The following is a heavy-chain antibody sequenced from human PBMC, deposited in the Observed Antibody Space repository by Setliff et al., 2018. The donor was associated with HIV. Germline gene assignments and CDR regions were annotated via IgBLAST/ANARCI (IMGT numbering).Heavy chain of an antibody. CDR3: TREGRGDPAMATTRIDY. D-gene: IGHD1-1*01. V-gene: IGHV4-39*02. CDR2: IYYTGFG. J-gene: IGHJ4*02. CDR1: GDSISSGSYF. Sequence: PSETLSLTCSVSGDSISSGSYFWGWIRQTPGKGLEWIGNIYYTGFGYYNPSLKSRVTISLDTSKTHFFLNLTSVTDADTAVYFCTREGRGDPAMATTRIDYWGQGKRVTVSS.